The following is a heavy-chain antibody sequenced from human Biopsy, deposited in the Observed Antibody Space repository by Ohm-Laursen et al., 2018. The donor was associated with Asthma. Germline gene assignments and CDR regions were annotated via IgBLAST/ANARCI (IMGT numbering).Heavy chain of an antibody. V-gene: IGHV1-69*13. Sequence: SVKVSCKASGGTFSSYAISWVRQAPGQGLEWMGGLIPVLGTPDHAQMFEGRVTITADESTSTAYMELSSPSSEDTAVYYCARGYSGSDRIVYYYSGLEVWGQGTTVTVSS. CDR2: LIPVLGTP. CDR3: ARGYSGSDRIVYYYSGLEV. D-gene: IGHD5-12*01. J-gene: IGHJ6*02. CDR1: GGTFSSYA.